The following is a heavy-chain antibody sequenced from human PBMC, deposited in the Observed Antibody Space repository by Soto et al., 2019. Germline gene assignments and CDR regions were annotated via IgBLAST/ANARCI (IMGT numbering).Heavy chain of an antibody. CDR3: ARATSRGEYDY. CDR1: GYTFTSYG. D-gene: IGHD3-10*01. Sequence: QVQLVQSGAEVKKPGASVKVSCKASGYTFTSYGISWVRQAPGQGLEWMGWINVYNGNTNYAQKLQGRVTMTTDTSTSTAYLDLRSLRSDDTAVYFCARATSRGEYDYWGQGTRVTVSS. V-gene: IGHV1-18*01. CDR2: INVYNGNT. J-gene: IGHJ4*02.